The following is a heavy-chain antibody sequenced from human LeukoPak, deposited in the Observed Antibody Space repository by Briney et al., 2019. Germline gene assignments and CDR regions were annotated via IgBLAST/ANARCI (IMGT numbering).Heavy chain of an antibody. CDR1: GFTFSSYS. CDR3: ARDPGRVGSSSSYYSSSWPKDWYFDL. Sequence: PGGSLRLSCAASGFTFSSYSMNWVRQAPGKGLEWVSSISSSSSYIYYADSVKGRFTISRDNAKNSLYLQMNSLRAGDTAVYYCARDPGRVGSSSSYYSSSWPKDWYFDLWGRGTLVTVSS. D-gene: IGHD6-13*01. CDR2: ISSSSSYI. J-gene: IGHJ2*01. V-gene: IGHV3-21*01.